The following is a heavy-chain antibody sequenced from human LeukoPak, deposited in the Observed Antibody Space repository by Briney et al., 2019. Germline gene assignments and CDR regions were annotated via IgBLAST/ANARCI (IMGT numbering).Heavy chain of an antibody. J-gene: IGHJ3*02. CDR1: GYTFTGYY. Sequence: ASVKVSCKASGYTFTGYYMHWVRQAPGQGLEWMGWINPNSGDTNYARRFQGRVTMTRDASISTAYMELSSLRSDDTAVYYCARVVDGYNYGAFDIWGQGTVVTVSS. D-gene: IGHD5-24*01. CDR2: INPNSGDT. V-gene: IGHV1-2*02. CDR3: ARVVDGYNYGAFDI.